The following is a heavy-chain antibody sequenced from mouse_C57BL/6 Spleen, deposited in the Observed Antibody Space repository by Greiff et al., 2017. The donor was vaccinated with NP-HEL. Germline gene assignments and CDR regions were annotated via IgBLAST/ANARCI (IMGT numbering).Heavy chain of an antibody. Sequence: EVKLQQSGPGLVKPSQSLSLTCSVTGYSITSGYYWNWIRQFPGNKLEWMGYISYDGSNNYHPSLKNRITLTRDTSQNQFFLKLNSVTTEDTATYDCARLGRVGYFDVWGTGTTVTVSS. V-gene: IGHV3-6*01. CDR3: ARLGRVGYFDV. CDR1: GYSITSGYY. D-gene: IGHD4-1*01. J-gene: IGHJ1*03. CDR2: ISYDGSN.